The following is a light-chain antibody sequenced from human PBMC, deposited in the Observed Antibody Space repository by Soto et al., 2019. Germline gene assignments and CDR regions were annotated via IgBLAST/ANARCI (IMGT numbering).Light chain of an antibody. Sequence: IVMTQSPATLSVSPGETATLSCRAPQNILRNLAWYQHKPGQPPRLLIYGASTRATGIPGRFSDSGSGTDFTLTISRLEPEDFAVYYCQQYVRSLITFGQGTRLEIK. CDR1: QNILRN. J-gene: IGKJ5*01. CDR3: QQYVRSLIT. CDR2: GAS. V-gene: IGKV3-15*01.